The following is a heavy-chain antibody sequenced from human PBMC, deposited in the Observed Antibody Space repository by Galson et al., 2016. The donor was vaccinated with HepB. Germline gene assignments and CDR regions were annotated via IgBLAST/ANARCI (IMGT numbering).Heavy chain of an antibody. J-gene: IGHJ6*02. V-gene: IGHV3-33*01. CDR1: GFTLSNFG. Sequence: SLRLSCAASGFTLSNFGMHWVRQAPGKGLEWVAIVWFDGSKKYYGDSVKGRFTISRDISENTLYLEMNSLKASDTAMYYCARHGQVLGIIAARLSDYYYGMDVWGQGTTVTVSS. CDR2: VWFDGSKK. CDR3: ARHGQVLGIIAARLSDYYYGMDV. D-gene: IGHD6-6*01.